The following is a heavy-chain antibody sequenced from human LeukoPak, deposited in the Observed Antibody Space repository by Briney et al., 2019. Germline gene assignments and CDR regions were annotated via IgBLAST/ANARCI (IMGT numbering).Heavy chain of an antibody. J-gene: IGHJ1*01. V-gene: IGHV3-30*02. CDR1: GFTFSNYA. CDR3: AKDGAAAVGGLYFQH. D-gene: IGHD6-13*01. CDR2: IRYDGSNK. Sequence: GGSLRLSCAASGFTFSNYAMHWVRQAPGKGLEWVAFIRYDGSNKYYADSVKGRFTISRDNSKNTLYLQMNSLRAEDTAVYYCAKDGAAAVGGLYFQHWGQGTLVTVSS.